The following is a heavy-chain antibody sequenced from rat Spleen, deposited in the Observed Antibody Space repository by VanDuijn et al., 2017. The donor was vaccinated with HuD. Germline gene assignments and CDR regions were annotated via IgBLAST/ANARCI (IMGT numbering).Heavy chain of an antibody. J-gene: IGHJ3*01. Sequence: EVQLMESGGGLVQPGRSMKLSCAASGFTFSNYYMAWVSQAPTKGLEWVASITNASGRTYYPDSVKGRFTISRDNAKSTLYLQMDSLRSEDTATYYCTTGDYGYTRLFAYWGQGTLVTVSS. V-gene: IGHV5-27*01. CDR1: GFTFSNYY. CDR2: ITNASGRT. CDR3: TTGDYGYTRLFAY. D-gene: IGHD1-9*01.